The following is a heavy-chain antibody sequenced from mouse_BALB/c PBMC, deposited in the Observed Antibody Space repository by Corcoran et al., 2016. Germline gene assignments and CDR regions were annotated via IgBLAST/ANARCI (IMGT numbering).Heavy chain of an antibody. CDR3: ARNGNFPFAY. CDR2: INPYNGGT. CDR1: GYSFTGYT. J-gene: IGHJ3*01. V-gene: IGHV1-18*01. D-gene: IGHD2-1*01. Sequence: EVQLQQSGPELVKPGASMKISCKASGYSFTGYTMNWVKQSHGKNPEWIGLINPYNGGTSYNQKFKGKATLTVDKSSSTAYMELLSLTSEDSAVYYCARNGNFPFAYWGQGTLVTVSA.